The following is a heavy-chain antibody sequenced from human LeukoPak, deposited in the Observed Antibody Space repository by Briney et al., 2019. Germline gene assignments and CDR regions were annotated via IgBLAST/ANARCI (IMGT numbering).Heavy chain of an antibody. CDR3: ARDLGRDSSVGLSSDY. CDR2: ISSSSSYI. CDR1: GFTFSSYS. V-gene: IGHV3-21*01. Sequence: GGSLRLSCAASGFTFSSYSMNWVRQAPGKGLEWVPSISSSSSYIYYADSVKGRFTISRDNAKNSLYLQMNSLRAEDTAVYYCARDLGRDSSVGLSSDYWGQGALVTVSS. J-gene: IGHJ4*02. D-gene: IGHD3-22*01.